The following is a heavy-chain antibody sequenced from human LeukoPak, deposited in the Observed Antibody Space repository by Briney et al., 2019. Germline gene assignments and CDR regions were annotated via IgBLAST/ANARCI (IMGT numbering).Heavy chain of an antibody. CDR2: ISYDGSNK. CDR3: ARDLKIAVAGTEYYFDY. CDR1: GFTFSSYA. V-gene: IGHV3-30-3*01. Sequence: GGSLRLSCAASGFTFSSYAMHWVRQAPGKGLEWVAVISYDGSNKYYTDSVKGRFTISRDNSKNTLYLQMNSLRAEDTAVYYCARDLKIAVAGTEYYFDYWGQGTLVTVSS. J-gene: IGHJ4*02. D-gene: IGHD6-19*01.